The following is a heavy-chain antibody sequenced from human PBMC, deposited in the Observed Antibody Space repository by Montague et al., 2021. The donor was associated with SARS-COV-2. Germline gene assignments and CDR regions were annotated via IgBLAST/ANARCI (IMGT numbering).Heavy chain of an antibody. V-gene: IGHV3-23*01. Sequence: SLRLSCAASGFTFINYAMSWVRLAPGTGLEWVSIISDSGGITYYXXSVTGRFTISRDNSKNTLYLQMNSLGAEDTAVYSCAKKVVGPANNWFDPWGQGTLVTVSS. CDR2: ISDSGGIT. D-gene: IGHD2-2*01. J-gene: IGHJ5*02. CDR1: GFTFINYA. CDR3: AKKVVGPANNWFDP.